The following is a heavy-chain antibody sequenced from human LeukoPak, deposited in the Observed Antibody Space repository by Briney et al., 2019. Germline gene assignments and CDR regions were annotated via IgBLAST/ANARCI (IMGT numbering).Heavy chain of an antibody. D-gene: IGHD5-18*01. V-gene: IGHV3-48*02. CDR2: ISSSSSTI. CDR1: AFTFSSYT. CDR3: ARYVDTTMLT. J-gene: IGHJ4*02. Sequence: PGGSLRLSCAASAFTFSSYTMNWVRHAPGKGLEWVSYISSSSSTIYYADSVKGRFTISRDNAKNSLYLQMNSLRDEDTAVYYCARYVDTTMLTWGQGTLVTVSS.